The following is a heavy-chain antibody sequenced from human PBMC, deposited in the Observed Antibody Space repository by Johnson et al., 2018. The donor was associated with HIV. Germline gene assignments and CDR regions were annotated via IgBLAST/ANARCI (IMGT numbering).Heavy chain of an antibody. V-gene: IGHV3-33*06. Sequence: QVQLVESGGGVVQPGRSLRLSCEASGFTFRDYGMHWVRQAPGKGLEWVAVIWFDGITKYYSDSVKGRFTISRDLSKNTLFLQMNSLRADDTAVYYCAKVAGATAAGGVGLNIWGPGTMVTVSS. J-gene: IGHJ3*02. D-gene: IGHD6-13*01. CDR2: IWFDGITK. CDR3: AKVAGATAAGGVGLNI. CDR1: GFTFRDYG.